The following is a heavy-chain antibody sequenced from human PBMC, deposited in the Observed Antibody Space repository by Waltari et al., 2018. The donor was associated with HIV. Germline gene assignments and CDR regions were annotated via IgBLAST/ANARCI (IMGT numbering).Heavy chain of an antibody. CDR3: ARGMIVVVITTYYYYGMDV. CDR2: IYYSGST. Sequence: QVQLQESGPGLVKPSQTLSLTCTVSGGSISSGGYSWSWIRQHPGKGLEWIGYIYYSGSTYYNPSLKSRVTISVDTSKNQFSLKLSSVTAADTAVYYCARGMIVVVITTYYYYGMDVWGQGTTVTVSS. V-gene: IGHV4-31*03. CDR1: GGSISSGGYS. J-gene: IGHJ6*02. D-gene: IGHD3-22*01.